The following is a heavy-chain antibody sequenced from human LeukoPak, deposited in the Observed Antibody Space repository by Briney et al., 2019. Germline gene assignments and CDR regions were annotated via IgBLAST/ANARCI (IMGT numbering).Heavy chain of an antibody. D-gene: IGHD5-18*01. J-gene: IGHJ4*03. CDR2: IYPGDSDT. Sequence: GESLKISCKGSGDSFTNYWIAWVRQMPGKGLEWIGIIYPGDSDTRYSPSFHGQVTISADKSVTTAYLQWSSLKASDTAIYYCARWGYSYGRYFDYWGQGTLVTVSS. CDR3: ARWGYSYGRYFDY. V-gene: IGHV5-51*01. CDR1: GDSFTNYW.